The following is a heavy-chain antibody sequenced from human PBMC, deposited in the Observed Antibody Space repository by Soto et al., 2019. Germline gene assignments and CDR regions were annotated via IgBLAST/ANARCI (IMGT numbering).Heavy chain of an antibody. CDR3: ATFTQYDILTGFYPC. V-gene: IGHV3-66*01. Sequence: EVQLVESGGGLVQPGGSLRLSCAASGFTVNSNYMSWVRQAPGKGLEWVSVIYSDGSTYYADSVKGRFIISRDNSNHKLYFQMNSLRAEDTAVYYCATFTQYDILTGFYPCWGQGTLVTVSS. D-gene: IGHD3-9*01. CDR1: GFTVNSNY. CDR2: IYSDGST. J-gene: IGHJ4*02.